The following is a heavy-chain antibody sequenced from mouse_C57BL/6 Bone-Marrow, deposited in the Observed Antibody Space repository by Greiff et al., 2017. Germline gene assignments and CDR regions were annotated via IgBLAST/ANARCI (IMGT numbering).Heavy chain of an antibody. V-gene: IGHV1-69*01. Sequence: QVQLQQPGAELVMPGASVKLSCKASGYTFTSYWMHWVKQRPGQGLEWIGEIDPSDSYTNYNQKFKGKSTLTVDKSSSTAYMQLSSLTTEDSAVYYSARVGGNNDYWGQGTTLTVSS. J-gene: IGHJ2*01. CDR1: GYTFTSYW. D-gene: IGHD2-1*01. CDR2: IDPSDSYT. CDR3: ARVGGNNDY.